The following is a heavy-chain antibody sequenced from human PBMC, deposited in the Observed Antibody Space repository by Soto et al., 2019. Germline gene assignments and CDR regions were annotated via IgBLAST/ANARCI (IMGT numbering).Heavy chain of an antibody. CDR1: GGSFSGYY. V-gene: IGHV4-34*01. D-gene: IGHD2-15*01. CDR2: INHSGST. J-gene: IGHJ5*02. CDR3: ARGGGYCSGGSCGTNWFDP. Sequence: QVQLQQWGAGLLKPSETLSLTCAVYGGSFSGYYWSWIRQPPGQGLEWIGEINHSGSTNSNPSLKSRVTISVDTSKNQCSLELSSVTAADTAVYYCARGGGYCSGGSCGTNWFDPWGQGTLVTVSS.